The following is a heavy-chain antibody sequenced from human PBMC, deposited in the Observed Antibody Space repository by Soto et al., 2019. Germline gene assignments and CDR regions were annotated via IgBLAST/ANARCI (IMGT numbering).Heavy chain of an antibody. D-gene: IGHD3-10*01. CDR3: ATSYCSGRSPCDY. CDR2: VNPILAMS. Sequence: QVQLVKSGAEVKKPGSSVKVSCKASGDTFSFYTLNWIRQAPGQGFEWVGRVNPILAMSSSAHKFQGRVSMFADKSTGTAYRELRSLRSDDTAVYDCATSYCSGRSPCDYWCQGTLVTVSS. V-gene: IGHV1-69*02. J-gene: IGHJ4*02. CDR1: GDTFSFYT.